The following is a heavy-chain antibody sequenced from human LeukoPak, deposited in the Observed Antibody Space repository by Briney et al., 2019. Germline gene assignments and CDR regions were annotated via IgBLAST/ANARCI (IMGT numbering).Heavy chain of an antibody. Sequence: GGSLRLSCAASGFTFSDYYMSWIRQAPGKGLEWVSGINWNGGSTGYADSVKGRFTISRDNAKNSLYLQMNSLRAEDTASYYCARKGGSGELWGQGTLVTVSS. CDR2: INWNGGST. CDR1: GFTFSDYY. V-gene: IGHV3-20*04. D-gene: IGHD3-10*01. J-gene: IGHJ4*02. CDR3: ARKGGSGEL.